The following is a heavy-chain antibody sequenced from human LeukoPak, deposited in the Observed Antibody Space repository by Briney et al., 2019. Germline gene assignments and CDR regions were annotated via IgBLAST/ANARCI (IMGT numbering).Heavy chain of an antibody. V-gene: IGHV1-46*01. D-gene: IGHD3-10*01. CDR2: SNPSGHVT. Sequence: ASVKVSCKASGYSFTNYYMHWVRQAPGQGLEWMGISNPSGHVTSYAQKFQGRVTMSRDTSTSTVNMELSSLTSEDTAVYYCVTGRGSGTNLYYYYGMDLWGQGTTVTVSS. CDR3: VTGRGSGTNLYYYYGMDL. CDR1: GYSFTNYY. J-gene: IGHJ6*02.